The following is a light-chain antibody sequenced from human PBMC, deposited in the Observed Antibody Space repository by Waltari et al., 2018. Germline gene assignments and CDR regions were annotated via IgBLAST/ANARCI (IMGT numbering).Light chain of an antibody. V-gene: IGKV1-39*01. Sequence: DIQMTQSPSSLSASVGDRVTITCLASQSISSYLNWDQQTPGKAPKLLIYAASSLQSGVPSRFSGSGSGTEFALNSSSLQPEDFATYDCRQSYSTPLTAGGGTTVAIK. J-gene: IGKJ4*01. CDR2: AAS. CDR1: QSISSY. CDR3: RQSYSTPLT.